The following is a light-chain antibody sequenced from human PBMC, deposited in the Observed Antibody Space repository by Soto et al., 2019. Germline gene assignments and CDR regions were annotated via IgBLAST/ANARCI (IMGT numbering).Light chain of an antibody. CDR3: QQYNNWPPST. Sequence: EIVMTQSPATLSVSPGERATLSCRASQSVSSNLAWYQQKPGQAPRLLIYGASTRATGIPARFSGSGSGTEFTLTISSLQSKDFAVYYCQQYNNWPPSTFGGGTKVDIK. CDR2: GAS. CDR1: QSVSSN. V-gene: IGKV3-15*01. J-gene: IGKJ4*01.